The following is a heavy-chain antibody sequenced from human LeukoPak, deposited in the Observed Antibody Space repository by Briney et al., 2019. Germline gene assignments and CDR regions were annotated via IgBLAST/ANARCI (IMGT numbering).Heavy chain of an antibody. CDR2: ISYDGSNK. Sequence: RGSLRLSCAASGFAFSSSGMHWVRQAPGKGLEWVAVISYDGSNKYYADSVKGRFTISRDNSKNTLYLQMNSLRAEDTAVYYCARDFVVDSSGWYNYFDYWGQGTLVTVSS. D-gene: IGHD6-19*01. CDR3: ARDFVVDSSGWYNYFDY. V-gene: IGHV3-30*03. CDR1: GFAFSSSG. J-gene: IGHJ4*02.